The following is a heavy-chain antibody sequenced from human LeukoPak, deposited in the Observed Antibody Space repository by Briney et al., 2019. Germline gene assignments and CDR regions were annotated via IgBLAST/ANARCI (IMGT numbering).Heavy chain of an antibody. J-gene: IGHJ4*02. CDR3: ARGEPYCSGGSCYFRTTPFDY. V-gene: IGHV3-21*04. CDR2: ISSSSSYI. CDR1: GFTFSSYS. Sequence: GGSLRLSCAASGFTFSSYSMNWVRQAPGKGLEWVSSISSSSSYIYYADSVKGRFTISRDNAKNSLYLQMNSLRAEDTAVYYCARGEPYCSGGSCYFRTTPFDYWGQGTLVTVSS. D-gene: IGHD2-15*01.